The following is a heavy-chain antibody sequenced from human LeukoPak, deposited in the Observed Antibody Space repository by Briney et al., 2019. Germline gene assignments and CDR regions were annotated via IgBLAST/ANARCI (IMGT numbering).Heavy chain of an antibody. CDR1: GFTFSSYA. CDR3: AKDAPGESRDFDY. CDR2: VSGNGAIT. V-gene: IGHV3-23*01. J-gene: IGHJ4*02. Sequence: GGSLRLSCAASGFTFSSYAMHWVRQAPGKGLEWVSAVSGNGAITHYADSVKGRFTISRDNSKNTIYLQMNGLRVDDTAVYYCAKDAPGESRDFDYWGPGTLVIVSS. D-gene: IGHD3-16*01.